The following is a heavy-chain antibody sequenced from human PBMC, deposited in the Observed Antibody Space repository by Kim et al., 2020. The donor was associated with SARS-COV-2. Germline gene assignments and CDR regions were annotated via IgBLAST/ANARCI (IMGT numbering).Heavy chain of an antibody. CDR2: INHSGST. CDR1: GGSFSGYH. Sequence: SETLSLTCAVYGGSFSGYHWSWIRQPTGKGLEWIGEINHSGSTNYNPSLESRVTISVDTSKNQFSLKLSSLTAADTAVYYCARCGSGSTLIYWFDPWGQG. CDR3: ARCGSGSTLIYWFDP. D-gene: IGHD1-7*01. J-gene: IGHJ5*02. V-gene: IGHV4-34*01.